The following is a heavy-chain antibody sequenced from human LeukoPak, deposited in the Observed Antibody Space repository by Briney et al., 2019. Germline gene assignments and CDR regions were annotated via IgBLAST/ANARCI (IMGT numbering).Heavy chain of an antibody. CDR3: ARDLDYGDYVDY. Sequence: GGSLRLSCAASGFTVSSNDMSWVRQAPGKGLEWVSVIYSGGRTFYADSVKGRFTISRDNAKNSLYLQMNSLRAEDTAVYYCARDLDYGDYVDYWGQGTLVTVSS. J-gene: IGHJ4*02. CDR1: GFTVSSND. D-gene: IGHD4-17*01. CDR2: IYSGGRT. V-gene: IGHV3-53*01.